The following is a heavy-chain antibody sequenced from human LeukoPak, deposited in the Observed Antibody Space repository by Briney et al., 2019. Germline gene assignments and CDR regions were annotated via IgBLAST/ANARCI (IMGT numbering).Heavy chain of an antibody. D-gene: IGHD1-14*01. Sequence: GGSLRLSCAASGFSFSNYWMKWVRQDPGKGLEWVANINEDGSEKYYVDSVRGRFTISRDNAKNSLYLQMNSLRTEDTAIYYCARGGVRRGYYDFWGQGTLVTVSS. CDR1: GFSFSNYW. CDR2: INEDGSEK. J-gene: IGHJ4*02. CDR3: ARGGVRRGYYDF. V-gene: IGHV3-7*01.